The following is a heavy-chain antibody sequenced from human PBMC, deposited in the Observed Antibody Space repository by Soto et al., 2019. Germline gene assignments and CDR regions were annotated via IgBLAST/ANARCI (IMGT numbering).Heavy chain of an antibody. CDR1: GFTFSSYG. CDR2: RSYDGSNK. CDR3: AKDNCSGCDWLRGVDASDI. V-gene: IGHV3-30*18. Sequence: QVQLVESGGGVVQPGRSLRLSCAASGFTFSSYGMHWVRQAPGKGLEWVAVRSYDGSNKYYADSVKGRLTISRDNSKNTLYLQMNSLRGEDTAVYYCAKDNCSGCDWLRGVDASDIWGQGTMVTVSS. J-gene: IGHJ3*02. D-gene: IGHD5-12*01.